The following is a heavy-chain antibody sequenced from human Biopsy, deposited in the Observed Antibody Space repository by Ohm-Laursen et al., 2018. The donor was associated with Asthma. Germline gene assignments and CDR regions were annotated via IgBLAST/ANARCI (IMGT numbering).Heavy chain of an antibody. CDR1: GFTFGDYW. Sequence: SLRLSCAASGFTFGDYWMSWVRQVPGKGLEWVANIKHDGTEKNHVDSLKGRFTISRDNAKNSLYLQMNSPRAEDTAVYYCARTFHFWSPYHAEHSQLWGQGTLVTVSS. CDR2: IKHDGTEK. J-gene: IGHJ1*01. V-gene: IGHV3-7*01. D-gene: IGHD3-3*02. CDR3: ARTFHFWSPYHAEHSQL.